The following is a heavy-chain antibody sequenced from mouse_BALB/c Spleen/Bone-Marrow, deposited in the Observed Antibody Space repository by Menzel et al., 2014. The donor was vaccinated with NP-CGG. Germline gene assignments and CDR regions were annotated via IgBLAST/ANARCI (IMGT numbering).Heavy chain of an antibody. J-gene: IGHJ2*01. Sequence: QLQQSGPELIKPGASVKMSCKASGYTFTTYVIHWVKQKPGQGLEWIGYINPYNDGTKYNEKFKGKATLTSDKSSSTAYMELSSLTSEDSAVYYCAKDYGSRNFDYWGQGTTLTVSS. V-gene: IGHV1-14*01. D-gene: IGHD1-1*01. CDR1: GYTFTTYV. CDR2: INPYNDGT. CDR3: AKDYGSRNFDY.